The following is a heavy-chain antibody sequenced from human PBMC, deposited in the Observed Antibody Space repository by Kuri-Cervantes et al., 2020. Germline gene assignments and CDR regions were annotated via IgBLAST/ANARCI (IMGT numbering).Heavy chain of an antibody. CDR2: ISSSSSTI. J-gene: IGHJ2*01. Sequence: GGSLRLSCAASGFTFSSYGMHWVRQAPGKGLEWVSYISSSSSTIYYADSVKGRFTISRDNAKNSLYLQMNSLRDEDTAVYYCARDRGSSGYYPPWYFDLWGRGTLVTVSS. CDR3: ARDRGSSGYYPPWYFDL. V-gene: IGHV3-48*02. D-gene: IGHD3-22*01. CDR1: GFTFSSYG.